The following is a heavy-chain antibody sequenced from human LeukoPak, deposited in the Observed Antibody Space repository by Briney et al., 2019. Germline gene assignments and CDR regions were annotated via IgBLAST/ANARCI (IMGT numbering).Heavy chain of an antibody. V-gene: IGHV1-24*01. D-gene: IGHD5-18*01. CDR1: GETLIELS. CDR3: ARGSALRGYSYGFDY. J-gene: IGHJ4*02. CDR2: FDPEDGET. Sequence: ASLKVSSRVSGETLIELSMHWVGQALGKGLEGMGGFDPEDGETIYAQKFQGRVTMTEDTSTDTAYMELSSLRSEDTAVYYCARGSALRGYSYGFDYWGQGTLITASS.